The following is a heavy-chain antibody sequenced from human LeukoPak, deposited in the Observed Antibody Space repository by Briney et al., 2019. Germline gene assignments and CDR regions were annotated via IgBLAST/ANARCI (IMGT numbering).Heavy chain of an antibody. CDR1: GFTFSSYA. V-gene: IGHV3-30*04. CDR2: ISYDGSNK. D-gene: IGHD6-13*01. CDR3: AREEVSIAAADYYYGMDV. J-gene: IGHJ6*02. Sequence: PGGSLRLSCAASGFTFSSYAMHWVRQAPGKGLEWVAVISYDGSNKYYADSVKGRFTISRDNSKNTLYLQMNSLRAEDTAVYYCAREEVSIAAADYYYGMDVWGQGTTVTVSS.